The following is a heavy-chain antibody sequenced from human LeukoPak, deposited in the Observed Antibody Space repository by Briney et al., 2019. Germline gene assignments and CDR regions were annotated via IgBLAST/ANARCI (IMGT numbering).Heavy chain of an antibody. D-gene: IGHD1-1*01. CDR1: GFTFSSYG. CDR2: ISYDGSNK. J-gene: IGHJ4*02. Sequence: GRSLRLSCAASGFTFSSYGMHWVRQAPGKGLEWVAVISYDGSNKYYADSVKGRFTISRDNSKNTLYLQMNRLRAEDTAVYYCAKGPPGFDCWGQGTLVTVSS. CDR3: AKGPPGFDC. V-gene: IGHV3-30*18.